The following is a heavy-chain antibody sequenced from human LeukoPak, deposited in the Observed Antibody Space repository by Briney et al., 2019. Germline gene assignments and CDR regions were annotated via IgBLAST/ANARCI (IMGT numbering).Heavy chain of an antibody. Sequence: GGSLRLSCAASGFTFSSYGMHWVRQAPGKGLEWVAFIRYDGSNKYYADSVKGRFPISRDNSKNTLYLQMNSLRAEDTAVYYCARDLGLGFDYWGQGTLVTVSS. V-gene: IGHV3-30*02. CDR2: IRYDGSNK. J-gene: IGHJ4*02. D-gene: IGHD3/OR15-3a*01. CDR1: GFTFSSYG. CDR3: ARDLGLGFDY.